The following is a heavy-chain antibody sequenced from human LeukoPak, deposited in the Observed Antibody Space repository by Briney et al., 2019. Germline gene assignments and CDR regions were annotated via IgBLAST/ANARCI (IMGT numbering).Heavy chain of an antibody. CDR2: ISDSGSI. Sequence: QASETLSLTCAVYGGSFSGYFWTWIRQPPGKGLEWIGEISDSGSINYNPSLKSRVAISVDTSQNQFSLRLSSVTAADTAVYYCAGGGIADRLGNWGQGTLVTVSS. CDR1: GGSFSGYF. J-gene: IGHJ4*02. CDR3: AGGGIADRLGN. D-gene: IGHD6-6*01. V-gene: IGHV4-34*01.